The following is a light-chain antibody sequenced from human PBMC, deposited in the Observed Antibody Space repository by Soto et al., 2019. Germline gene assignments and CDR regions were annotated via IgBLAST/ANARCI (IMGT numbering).Light chain of an antibody. CDR2: DTS. V-gene: IGKV3-11*01. CDR3: QHRSNWLLT. Sequence: EIVLTQSPATLSLSPGERATISCRASQSVSSYLAWYQQKPGQAPRLVMYDTSSRATGIPSRFSGSGSGTDFTLTISSLEPDDFAVYYCQHRSNWLLTFGRGTKVEIK. CDR1: QSVSSY. J-gene: IGKJ4*01.